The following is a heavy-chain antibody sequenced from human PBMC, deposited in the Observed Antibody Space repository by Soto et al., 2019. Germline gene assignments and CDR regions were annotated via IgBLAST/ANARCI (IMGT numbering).Heavy chain of an antibody. CDR3: ARGINGYNLY. Sequence: QVQLQESGPGLVKPSETLSLTCTVSGGSISSYYWSWIRQPPGKGLEWIGYIYNSGSTNYTPSLKSRVTISVDTSKNQYSLKLSSVTAADTAVYYCARGINGYNLYWGQGTLVTVSS. V-gene: IGHV4-59*01. D-gene: IGHD5-12*01. CDR2: IYNSGST. J-gene: IGHJ4*02. CDR1: GGSISSYY.